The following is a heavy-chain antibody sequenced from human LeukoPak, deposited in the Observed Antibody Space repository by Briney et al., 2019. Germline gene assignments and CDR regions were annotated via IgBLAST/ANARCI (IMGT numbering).Heavy chain of an antibody. V-gene: IGHV4-34*01. Sequence: SETLSLTRAVYGGSFSGYYWSWIRQPPGKGLEWIGEINHSGSTNYNPSLKSRVTISVDTSKNQFPLKLSSVTAADTAVYYCALSPPMGYYYMDVWGKGTTVTISS. D-gene: IGHD2-8*01. J-gene: IGHJ6*03. CDR3: ALSPPMGYYYMDV. CDR1: GGSFSGYY. CDR2: INHSGST.